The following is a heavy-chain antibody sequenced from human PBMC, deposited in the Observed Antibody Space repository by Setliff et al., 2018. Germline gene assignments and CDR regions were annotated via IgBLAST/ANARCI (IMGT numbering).Heavy chain of an antibody. CDR1: GGSISSHY. CDR2: IYYSGST. D-gene: IGHD2-8*02. V-gene: IGHV4-59*04. J-gene: IGHJ4*02. CDR3: TVYNTGSSKDHY. Sequence: PSETLSLTCTVSGGSISSHYWSWIRPPPGKGLEWIGNIYYSGSTYFNPSLRSRVPISVDTSKNQFSLKLSSVTAADTALYYCTVYNTGSSKDHYWGQGTPVTVSS.